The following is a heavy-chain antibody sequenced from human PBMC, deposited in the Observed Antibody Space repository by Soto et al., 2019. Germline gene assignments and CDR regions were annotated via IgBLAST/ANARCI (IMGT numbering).Heavy chain of an antibody. J-gene: IGHJ4*02. CDR2: ISGSSINT. V-gene: IGHV3-23*01. D-gene: IGHD3-10*01. CDR3: AKITMVRGVTPPFGY. Sequence: EVQLLESGGGLVQPGGSLRLSCAASGFTFSSYVMTWVRQAPGKGLEWLSAISGSSINTFYADSVKGRFTISRDNSKNPLYLQMNSLRAEETAVYYCAKITMVRGVTPPFGYWGQGSLVTLSS. CDR1: GFTFSSYV.